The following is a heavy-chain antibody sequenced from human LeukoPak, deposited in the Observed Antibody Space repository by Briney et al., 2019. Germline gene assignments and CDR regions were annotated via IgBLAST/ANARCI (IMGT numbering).Heavy chain of an antibody. V-gene: IGHV1-69*05. CDR1: GGTFSSYA. Sequence: ASVKVSCKASGGTFSSYAISWVRQAPGQGLEWMGGIIPIFGTANCAQKFQGRVTITTDESTSTAYMELSSLRSEDTAVYYCARGLRDYDFWSGRWFDPWGQGTLVTVSS. CDR2: IIPIFGTA. D-gene: IGHD3-3*01. J-gene: IGHJ5*02. CDR3: ARGLRDYDFWSGRWFDP.